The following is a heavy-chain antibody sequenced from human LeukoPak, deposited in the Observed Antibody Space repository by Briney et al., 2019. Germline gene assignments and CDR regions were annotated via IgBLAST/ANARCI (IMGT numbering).Heavy chain of an antibody. CDR2: IYPGDSDT. V-gene: IGHV5-51*01. CDR3: ARSRDRGIAARSYDY. J-gene: IGHJ4*02. Sequence: GESLKISCKGSGYSFTSYWIGWVRQMPGKGLEWMGIIYPGDSDTRYSPSFQGQVTISADKSISTAYLQWSSLKASDTAMYYCARSRDRGIAARSYDYWGQGTLVTVSS. D-gene: IGHD6-6*01. CDR1: GYSFTSYW.